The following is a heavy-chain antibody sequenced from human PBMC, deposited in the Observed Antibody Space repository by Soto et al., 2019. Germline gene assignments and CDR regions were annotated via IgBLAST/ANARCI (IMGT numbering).Heavy chain of an antibody. D-gene: IGHD3-10*01. V-gene: IGHV3-23*01. CDR2: IDGAGRIT. Sequence: QSGGSLRLSCAASGFTPSSSDMSWVRQGPGKGLEWVSTIDGAGRITYYADSVKGRFTISRDNSKSTLFLQMESLGADDTAIYYCVKNSGRFHAWGQGALVTVSS. J-gene: IGHJ5*02. CDR3: VKNSGRFHA. CDR1: GFTPSSSD.